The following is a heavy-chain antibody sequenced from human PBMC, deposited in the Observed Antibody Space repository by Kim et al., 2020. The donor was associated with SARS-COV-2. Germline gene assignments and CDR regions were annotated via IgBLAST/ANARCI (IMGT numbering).Heavy chain of an antibody. CDR2: IDTAGDP. Sequence: GGALRLSCAASGFTFSSYDRHWVRQATGKGLEWVSAIDTAGDPYYPGSVKGRFTISRENAKNSLYLQMNSLRAGDTAVYYCARGSYSSGGGGAFDIWGQGQMVTVYS. V-gene: IGHV3-13*05. D-gene: IGHD6-19*01. CDR3: ARGSYSSGGGGAFDI. J-gene: IGHJ3*02. CDR1: GFTFSSYD.